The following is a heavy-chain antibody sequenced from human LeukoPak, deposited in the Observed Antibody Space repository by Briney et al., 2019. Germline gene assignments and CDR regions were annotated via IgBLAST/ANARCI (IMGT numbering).Heavy chain of an antibody. D-gene: IGHD3-22*01. V-gene: IGHV3-23*01. CDR1: GFTFSSYA. Sequence: GGSLRLSCAASGFTFSSYAMSWVRQAPGKGLEWVSAISGSGGSTYSADSVKGRFTISRDNSKNTLYLQMNGLRAEDTAVYYCAIKGLLQPNGNAFDIWGQGTMVTVSS. CDR3: AIKGLLQPNGNAFDI. CDR2: ISGSGGST. J-gene: IGHJ3*02.